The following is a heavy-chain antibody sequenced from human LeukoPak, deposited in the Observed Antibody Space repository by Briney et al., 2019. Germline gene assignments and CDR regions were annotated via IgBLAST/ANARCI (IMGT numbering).Heavy chain of an antibody. V-gene: IGHV3-33*01. CDR1: GFTISSYG. D-gene: IGHD2-2*01. CDR3: ARDYCSSTSCYGMDV. Sequence: GGPLRLSCAASGFTISSYGMHWVRQAPGKGLEWVAVIWYDGSNKYYADSVKGRFTISRDNSKNTLYLQMNSLRAEDTAVYYCARDYCSSTSCYGMDVWGKGTTVTVSS. J-gene: IGHJ6*04. CDR2: IWYDGSNK.